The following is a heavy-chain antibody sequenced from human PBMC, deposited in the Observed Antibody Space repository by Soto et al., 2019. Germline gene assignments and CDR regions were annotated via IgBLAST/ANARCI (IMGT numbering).Heavy chain of an antibody. CDR3: ARDLRQSGYDGMDV. CDR1: GGTFSSYA. Sequence: SVKVSCKASGGTFSSYAISGVRQAPGQGLEWMGGIIPIFGTANYAQKFQGRVTITADESTSTAYMELSSLRSEDTAVYYCARDLRQSGYDGMDVWGHGTTVTVSS. CDR2: IIPIFGTA. V-gene: IGHV1-69*13. J-gene: IGHJ6*02. D-gene: IGHD3-22*01.